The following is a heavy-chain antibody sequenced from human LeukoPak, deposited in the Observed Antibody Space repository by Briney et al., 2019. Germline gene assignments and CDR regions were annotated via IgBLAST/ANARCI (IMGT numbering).Heavy chain of an antibody. CDR3: AAGDGARAYWYFDL. V-gene: IGHV1-58*01. CDR2: IVVGRGNT. Sequence: SVKVSCKASGFTFTSSAVQWVRQARGQRLEWIGWIVVGRGNTNYAQKFQERVTITRDMSISTAYMELSSLRSEDTAVYYCAAGDGARAYWYFDLWGRGTLVTVSS. J-gene: IGHJ2*01. CDR1: GFTFTSSA.